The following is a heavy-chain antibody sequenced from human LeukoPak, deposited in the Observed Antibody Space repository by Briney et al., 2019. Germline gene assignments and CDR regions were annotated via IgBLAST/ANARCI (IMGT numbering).Heavy chain of an antibody. CDR2: ISCDGSNK. Sequence: GGSLRLSCAASGFTFSSYAIHWVRQAPGKGLEWVAVISCDGSNKYCADSVKGRFTISRDNSKNMLYLQMNSLRAEDTAVYYCARDPESSSWLFDYWGQGTLVTVSS. CDR3: ARDPESSSWLFDY. CDR1: GFTFSSYA. V-gene: IGHV3-30-3*01. J-gene: IGHJ4*02. D-gene: IGHD6-13*01.